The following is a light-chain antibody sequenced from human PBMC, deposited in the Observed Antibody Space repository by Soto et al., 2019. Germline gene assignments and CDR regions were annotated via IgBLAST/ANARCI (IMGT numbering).Light chain of an antibody. CDR3: QQSYSTPLT. J-gene: IGKJ4*01. CDR1: QSISSY. Sequence: DNQMTQSPSSLSASVGDRVTITCRASQSISSYLNWYQQKPGKAPKLLIYAASSLQSGVPSRFSGSGSGTDFTLTISSLQPEDFATYYCQQSYSTPLTFVGGTKVEIK. V-gene: IGKV1-39*01. CDR2: AAS.